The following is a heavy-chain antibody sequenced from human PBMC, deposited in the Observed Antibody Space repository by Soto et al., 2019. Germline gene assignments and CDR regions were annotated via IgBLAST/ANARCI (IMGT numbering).Heavy chain of an antibody. J-gene: IGHJ5*02. CDR3: ASEGPGNGVLTAALDP. CDR2: IIPILGIA. CDR1: GGTFSSYT. Sequence: QVQLVQSGAEVKKPGSSVKVSCKASGGTFSSYTISWVRQAPGQGLEWMGRIIPILGIANYAQKFQGRVTITADKSTSTAYMELSSLRSEDTAVYYCASEGPGNGVLTAALDPWGQGTLVTVSS. V-gene: IGHV1-69*02. D-gene: IGHD2-8*01.